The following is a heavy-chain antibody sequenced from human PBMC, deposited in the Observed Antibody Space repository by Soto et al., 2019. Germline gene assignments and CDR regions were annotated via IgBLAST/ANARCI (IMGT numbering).Heavy chain of an antibody. J-gene: IGHJ5*02. CDR3: ARVRQGCSSTSCYFDP. CDR2: IHHSGST. V-gene: IGHV4-4*02. D-gene: IGHD2-2*01. Sequence: QVQLQESGPGLVKPSGTLSLTCAVSGGSISSSNWWNWVRQPPGMGLEWIGEIHHSGSTNYNPSLKSRVTISVDKSKNQFSLKLNSVTAADTAVYYCARVRQGCSSTSCYFDPWGQGTLVTVSS. CDR1: GGSISSSNW.